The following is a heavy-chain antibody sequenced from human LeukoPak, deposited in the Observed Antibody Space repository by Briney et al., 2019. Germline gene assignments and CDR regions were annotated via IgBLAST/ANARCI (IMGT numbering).Heavy chain of an antibody. CDR2: INPSGGST. J-gene: IGHJ6*03. D-gene: IGHD6-19*01. CDR3: ARAGLPSGSNFYYYYLDV. CDR1: GYTFTSHY. Sequence: ASVKVSCKSSGYTFTSHYMHWVRQAPGQGLEWMGIINPSGGSTSYAQKFQGRVTMTRDMSTSTDYMELSSLRSEDTAVYYCARAGLPSGSNFYYYYLDVWGKGTTVTVSS. V-gene: IGHV1-46*01.